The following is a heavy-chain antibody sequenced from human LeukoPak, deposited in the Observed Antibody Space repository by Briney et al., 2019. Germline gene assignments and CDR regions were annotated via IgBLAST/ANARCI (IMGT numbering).Heavy chain of an antibody. CDR1: DDSITMYY. D-gene: IGHD1-26*01. CDR2: IYHSGST. V-gene: IGHV4-59*12. CDR3: ASRGSELLYPLFDY. J-gene: IGHJ4*02. Sequence: PSETLSLTCSVSDDSITMYYWTWIRQPPGKGLEWIGEIYHSGSTNYNPSLKSRVTISVDKSKNQFSLKLSSVTAADTAVYYCASRGSELLYPLFDYWGQGTLVTVSS.